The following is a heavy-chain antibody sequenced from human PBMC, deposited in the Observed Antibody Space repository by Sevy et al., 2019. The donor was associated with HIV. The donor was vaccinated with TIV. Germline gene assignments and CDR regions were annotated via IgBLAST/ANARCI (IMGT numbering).Heavy chain of an antibody. V-gene: IGHV3-48*02. D-gene: IGHD3-22*01. CDR1: GFTFSSYS. J-gene: IGHJ4*02. CDR2: ISSSSSTI. Sequence: GESLKISCAASGFTFSSYSMNWVRQAPGKGLEWVSYISSSSSTIYYADSVKGRFTISRDNAKNSLYLQMNSLRDEDTAVYYCARFPLDYYDSSGYYYGGYFDYWGQGTLVTVSS. CDR3: ARFPLDYYDSSGYYYGGYFDY.